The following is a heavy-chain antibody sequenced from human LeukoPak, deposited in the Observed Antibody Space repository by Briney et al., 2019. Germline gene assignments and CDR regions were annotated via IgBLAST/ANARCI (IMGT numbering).Heavy chain of an antibody. V-gene: IGHV6-1*01. Sequence: SQTLLLTCAISGDSVSRNSAGWNWIRQSPSRGLEWLGRTYYRSKWYNDYAVSVRSRIIINPDTSKNQFSLQLNSVTPEDTAVYYCTRDRAYSGSYYAFDYWGQGTLVTVSS. CDR3: TRDRAYSGSYYAFDY. CDR1: GDSVSRNSAG. J-gene: IGHJ4*02. CDR2: TYYRSKWYN. D-gene: IGHD1-26*01.